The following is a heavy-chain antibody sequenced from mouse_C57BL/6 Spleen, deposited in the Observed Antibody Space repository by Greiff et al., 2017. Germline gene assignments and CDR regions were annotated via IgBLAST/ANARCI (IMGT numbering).Heavy chain of an antibody. J-gene: IGHJ4*01. Sequence: QVQLQQSGPELVKPGASVKISCKASGYAFSSSWMNWVKQRPGKGLEWIGRIYPGDGDTNYNGKFKGKATLTADKSSSTAYMQLSSLTSEDSAVYFCARIRYYYAMDYWGQGTSVTVSS. V-gene: IGHV1-82*01. CDR3: ARIRYYYAMDY. CDR1: GYAFSSSW. CDR2: IYPGDGDT.